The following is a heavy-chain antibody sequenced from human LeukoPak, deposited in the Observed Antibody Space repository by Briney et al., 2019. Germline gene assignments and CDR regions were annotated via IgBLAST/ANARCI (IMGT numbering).Heavy chain of an antibody. CDR1: GYNFTSYC. V-gene: IGHV1-18*01. CDR3: AAGPFYDDSGYLRFEY. Sequence: GASVKVSCKASGYNFTSYCISWLRQAPGQGLEWMGWISAYNGNTNYAQKFQERGTITRDMSTSTAYMELSSLTSEDTAVYYCAAGPFYDDSGYLRFEYWGQGTLVTVPS. J-gene: IGHJ4*02. D-gene: IGHD3-22*01. CDR2: ISAYNGNT.